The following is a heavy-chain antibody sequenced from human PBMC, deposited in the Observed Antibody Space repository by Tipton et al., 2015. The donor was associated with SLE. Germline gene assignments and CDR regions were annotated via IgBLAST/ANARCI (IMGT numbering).Heavy chain of an antibody. CDR2: IYYSGST. J-gene: IGHJ4*02. Sequence: LRLSCTVSGGSISSSSYYWSWIRQPPGKGLEWIGYIYYSGSTHYNPSLKSRVTISVDTSKNQFSLKLSSVTAADTAVYYCASYSSSYFDYWGQGTLVTVSS. CDR1: GGSISSSSYY. D-gene: IGHD6-6*01. V-gene: IGHV4-31*02. CDR3: ASYSSSYFDY.